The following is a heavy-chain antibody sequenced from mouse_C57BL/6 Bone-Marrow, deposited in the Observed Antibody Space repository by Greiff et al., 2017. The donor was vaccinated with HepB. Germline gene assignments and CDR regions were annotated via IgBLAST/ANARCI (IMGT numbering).Heavy chain of an antibody. Sequence: DVKLVESVAELVRPGASVKLSCTASGFNIKNTYMHWVKQRPEQGLEWIGRIDPANGNTKYAPKFQGKATITADTSSNTAYLQLSSLTSEDTAIYYCDYYGSSYGYYAMDYWGQGTSVTVSS. CDR3: DYYGSSYGYYAMDY. CDR2: IDPANGNT. J-gene: IGHJ4*01. D-gene: IGHD1-1*01. CDR1: GFNIKNTY. V-gene: IGHV14-3*01.